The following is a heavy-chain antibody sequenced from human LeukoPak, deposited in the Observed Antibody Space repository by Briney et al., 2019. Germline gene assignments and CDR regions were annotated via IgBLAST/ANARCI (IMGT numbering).Heavy chain of an antibody. CDR3: AELGITMIGGV. CDR2: INQHGSET. D-gene: IGHD3-10*02. Sequence: GGSLRLSCEVSGFSFSTYWMTWVRQAPGKGLEWVANINQHGSETYYVDSVKGRFIISRDNAKNSLYLQMNSLRAEDTAVYYCAELGITMIGGVWGKGTTVTISS. V-gene: IGHV3-7*01. CDR1: GFSFSTYW. J-gene: IGHJ6*04.